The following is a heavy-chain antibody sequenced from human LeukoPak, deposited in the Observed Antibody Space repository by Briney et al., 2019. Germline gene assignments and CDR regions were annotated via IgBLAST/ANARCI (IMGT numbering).Heavy chain of an antibody. D-gene: IGHD3-22*01. CDR2: ISYSGGT. Sequence: SETLSLTCTVSGGSIISSNHYWGWTRQPPGKGLEWFGSISYSGGTAYNPSLRSRVTISVDTSKNQFSLRVNSVTAADTAVYYCAREVEYYDSSGYRPHAFDIWGQGTLVTVST. J-gene: IGHJ3*02. V-gene: IGHV4-39*02. CDR1: GGSIISSNHY. CDR3: AREVEYYDSSGYRPHAFDI.